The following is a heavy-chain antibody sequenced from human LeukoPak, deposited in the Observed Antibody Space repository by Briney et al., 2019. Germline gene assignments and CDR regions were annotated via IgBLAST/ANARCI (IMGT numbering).Heavy chain of an antibody. CDR3: AILVPDSSGYMIVDP. D-gene: IGHD3-22*01. J-gene: IGHJ5*02. CDR2: ISGSGGST. V-gene: IGHV3-23*01. CDR1: GFTFSSYA. Sequence: HPGGSLRLSCAASGFTFSSYAMSWVRQAPGKGLEWASAISGSGGSTYYADSVKGRFTISRDNAKNSLYLQMNSLRAEDTAVYYCAILVPDSSGYMIVDPWGRGTLVTVSS.